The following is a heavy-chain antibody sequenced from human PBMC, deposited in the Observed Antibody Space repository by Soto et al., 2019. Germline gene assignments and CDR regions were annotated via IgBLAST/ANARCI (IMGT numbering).Heavy chain of an antibody. Sequence: GGSLRLSCAASGFTLSGYAMDWVRQAPGKGLEYVSGISSNGVGTYYANSVQGRFTISRDNSKNTVYLQMGSLRPEDMAVYYCARRARPDFYYMDVCCTGTTVTVSS. CDR2: ISSNGVGT. CDR3: ARRARPDFYYMDV. J-gene: IGHJ6*03. CDR1: GFTLSGYA. V-gene: IGHV3-64*01. D-gene: IGHD6-6*01.